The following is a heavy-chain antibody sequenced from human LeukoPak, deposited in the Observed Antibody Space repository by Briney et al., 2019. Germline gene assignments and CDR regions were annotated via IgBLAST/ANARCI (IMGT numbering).Heavy chain of an antibody. V-gene: IGHV3-9*01. CDR1: GFTFDDYA. J-gene: IGHJ4*02. D-gene: IGHD5-12*01. CDR3: ARDSGYHSMGY. Sequence: GGSLRLSCAASGFTFDDYAMHWVRQAPGKGLEWVSGISWNSGSIGYADSVKGRFTISRDNSKNTLYLQMNSLRAEDTAVYYCARDSGYHSMGYWGQGTLVTVSS. CDR2: ISWNSGSI.